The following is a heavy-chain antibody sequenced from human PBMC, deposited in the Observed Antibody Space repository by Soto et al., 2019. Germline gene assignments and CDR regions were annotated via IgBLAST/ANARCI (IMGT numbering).Heavy chain of an antibody. J-gene: IGHJ4*02. D-gene: IGHD2-8*01. CDR2: ISAYNGKT. CDR3: AVLMVYAKFDY. CDR1: GGTFSSYA. Sequence: ASVKVSCKASGGTFSSYAISWVRQAPGQGLEWMGGISAYNGKTNYAQKLQGRVTMTTDTSTSTAYMELRSLRSDDTAVYYCAVLMVYAKFDYWGQGTLVTVSS. V-gene: IGHV1-18*01.